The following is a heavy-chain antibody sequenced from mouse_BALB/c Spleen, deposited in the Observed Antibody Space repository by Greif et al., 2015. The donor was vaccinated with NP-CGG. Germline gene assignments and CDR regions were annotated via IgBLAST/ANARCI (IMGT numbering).Heavy chain of an antibody. CDR1: GYTFTDYA. V-gene: IGHV1S137*01. J-gene: IGHJ4*01. CDR3: ARSPLGYAMDY. CDR2: ISTYYGDA. D-gene: IGHD4-1*01. Sequence: QVQLQQSGAELVRPGVSVKISCKGSGYTFTDYAMHWVKQSHAKSLEWIGVISTYYGDASYNQKFKGKATMTVDKSSSTAYMELARLTSEDSAIYYCARSPLGYAMDYWGQGTSVTVSS.